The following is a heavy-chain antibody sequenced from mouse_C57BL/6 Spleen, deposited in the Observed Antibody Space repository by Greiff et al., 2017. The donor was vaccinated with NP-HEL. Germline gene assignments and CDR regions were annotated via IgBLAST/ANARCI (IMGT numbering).Heavy chain of an antibody. CDR1: GYTFTDYN. V-gene: IGHV1-18*01. CDR2: INPNYGGT. Sequence: EVKLVESGPELVKPGASVKIPCKASGYTFTDYNMDWVKQSPGKRLEWIGDINPNYGGTIYNQTFKGTATLTVDKSSSTAYMALRSLTSEDTAGDYWARSRWYFDVWGTGTTVTVSS. J-gene: IGHJ1*03. D-gene: IGHD3-3*01. CDR3: ARSRWYFDV.